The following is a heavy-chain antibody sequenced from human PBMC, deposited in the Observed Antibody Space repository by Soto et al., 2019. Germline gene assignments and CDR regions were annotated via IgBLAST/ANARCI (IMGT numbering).Heavy chain of an antibody. D-gene: IGHD6-6*01. CDR2: IIPIFGTA. Sequence: QVQLVQSGAEVKKPGSSVKVSCKASGGTFSSYAISWVRQAPGQGLEWMGGIIPIFGTANYAQKFQGRVTITADESTSTAYMELSSLRSEDTAVYYCARDRTPYSSSAKEGFDYWGQGTLVTVSS. J-gene: IGHJ4*02. CDR1: GGTFSSYA. CDR3: ARDRTPYSSSAKEGFDY. V-gene: IGHV1-69*12.